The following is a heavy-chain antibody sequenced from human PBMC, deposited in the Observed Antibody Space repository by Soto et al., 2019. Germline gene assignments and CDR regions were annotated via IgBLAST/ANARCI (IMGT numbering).Heavy chain of an antibody. CDR3: STDLSGQYDY. CDR1: GFSFSNYW. V-gene: IGHV3-74*01. J-gene: IGHJ4*02. CDR2: TNEDGSRT. D-gene: IGHD3-16*02. Sequence: PGWSLRLSCAASGFSFSNYWMHWVRQAPGKGLVWVSRTNEDGSRTDYADSVQGRFTISRDNANNALYLHMNSLRAEDTAIYYCSTDLSGQYDYWGQGVLVTVSS.